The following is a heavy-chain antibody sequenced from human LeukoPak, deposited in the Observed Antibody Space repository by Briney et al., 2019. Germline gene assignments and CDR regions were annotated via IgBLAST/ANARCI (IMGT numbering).Heavy chain of an antibody. CDR1: GYSISSGYY. J-gene: IGHJ4*02. V-gene: IGHV4-38-2*01. CDR2: IYHSGST. CDR3: ARRGGAGYCSSTSCYQGGFDY. Sequence: PSETLSLTCAVSGYSISSGYYWGWIRQPPGKGLEWIGSIYHSGSTYYNPSLKSRVTISVDTSKNQFSLKLSSVTAADTAVYYCARRGGAGYCSSTSCYQGGFDYWGQGTLVTVSS. D-gene: IGHD2-2*01.